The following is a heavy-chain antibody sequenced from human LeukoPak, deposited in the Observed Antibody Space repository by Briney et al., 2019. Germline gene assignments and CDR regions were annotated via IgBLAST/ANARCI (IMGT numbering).Heavy chain of an antibody. CDR1: GGSISSYY. J-gene: IGHJ5*02. Sequence: SPSETLSLTCTVSGGSISSYYWSWIRQPPGKGLEWIGYIYYSGSTDYNPSLKSRVTISVDTSKNQFSLKLSSVTAADTAVYYCARQKYSPNWFDPWGQGTLVTVSS. V-gene: IGHV4-59*08. D-gene: IGHD5-18*01. CDR3: ARQKYSPNWFDP. CDR2: IYYSGST.